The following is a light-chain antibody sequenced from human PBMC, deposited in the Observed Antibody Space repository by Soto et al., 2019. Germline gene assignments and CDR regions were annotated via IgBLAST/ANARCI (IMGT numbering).Light chain of an antibody. V-gene: IGLV2-14*01. CDR2: EVT. J-gene: IGLJ3*02. CDR1: ISDVRGSNY. CDR3: SFYTIRGV. Sequence: QSVLTQPASVSGSPGQSITISCTGPISDVRGSNYVSWYQHHPGKAPKLIIYEVTNRPSGVSNRFSGSKSGNTASLTISGLQAEDEADYYCSFYTIRGVSGGGTKLTVL.